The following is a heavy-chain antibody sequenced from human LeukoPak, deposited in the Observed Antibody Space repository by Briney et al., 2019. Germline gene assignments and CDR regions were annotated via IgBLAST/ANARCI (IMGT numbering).Heavy chain of an antibody. D-gene: IGHD2-15*01. CDR2: IVHSGNT. CDR3: ARHGGAPPTLFHFDY. V-gene: IGHV4-34*12. J-gene: IGHJ4*02. CDR1: GGSFSGYY. Sequence: SETLSLTRALYGGSFSGYYWSWIRQPPGKGLEWIGEIVHSGNTKYKPSLKSRVTILVDTSKNQFSLNLTSVTAADTAIYYCARHGGAPPTLFHFDYWGQGTLVTV.